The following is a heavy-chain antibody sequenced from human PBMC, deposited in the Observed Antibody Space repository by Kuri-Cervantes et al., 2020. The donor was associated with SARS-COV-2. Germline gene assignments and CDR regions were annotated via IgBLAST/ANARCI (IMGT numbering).Heavy chain of an antibody. J-gene: IGHJ5*02. D-gene: IGHD2-2*01. Sequence: SETLSLTCAVYGGSFSGYYWSWIRQPPGKGLEWIGEINHSGSTNYNPSLKGRVTISVDTSKNQFSLKLSSVTAADTAVYYCARGGCSSTSCYSKHQKNWFDPWGQGTLVTVSS. CDR2: INHSGST. CDR3: ARGGCSSTSCYSKHQKNWFDP. V-gene: IGHV4-34*01. CDR1: GGSFSGYY.